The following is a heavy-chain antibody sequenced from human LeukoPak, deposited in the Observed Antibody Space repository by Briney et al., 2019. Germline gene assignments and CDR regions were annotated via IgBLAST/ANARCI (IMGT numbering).Heavy chain of an antibody. Sequence: PGGSLRLSCAASGFSFNTYWMTWVRQAPGKGLEWVANIKQDGSEKYYVDSVKGRFTISRDNVKNSLHLQMNSLRVEDTAVYYCARNGDYDPYFYYYGMDVWGQGTTVTVSS. CDR3: ARNGDYDPYFYYYGMDV. CDR2: IKQDGSEK. D-gene: IGHD4-17*01. J-gene: IGHJ6*02. CDR1: GFSFNTYW. V-gene: IGHV3-7*01.